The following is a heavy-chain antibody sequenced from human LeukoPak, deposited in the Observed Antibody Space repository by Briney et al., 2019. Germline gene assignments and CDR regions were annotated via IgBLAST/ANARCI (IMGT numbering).Heavy chain of an antibody. V-gene: IGHV3-23*01. Sequence: GGSLRLSCAASGFTLSSYAMSWVRQAPGKGLEWVSAISGSGGSTYYADSVKGRFTISRDNSKNTLYLQMNSLRAEDTAVYYCAKGRSAFGVVGYYWGQGTLVTVSS. CDR2: ISGSGGST. CDR3: AKGRSAFGVVGYY. J-gene: IGHJ4*02. CDR1: GFTLSSYA. D-gene: IGHD3-3*01.